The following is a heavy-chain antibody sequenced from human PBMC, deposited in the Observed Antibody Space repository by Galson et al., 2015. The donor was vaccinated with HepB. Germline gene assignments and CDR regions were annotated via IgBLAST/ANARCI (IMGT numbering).Heavy chain of an antibody. J-gene: IGHJ4*02. CDR3: AADAGFDSPWYYFDR. CDR1: GFTFSGYA. V-gene: IGHV3-48*02. CDR2: ISSGSSNI. D-gene: IGHD2-15*01. Sequence: RLSCAASGFTFSGYAMSWVRQTPGKGLEYIAYISSGSSNIYYAASVKGRFTISRDNVEGSLTLQMTGLRDEDTAVYYCAADAGFDSPWYYFDRWGQGALVTVSS.